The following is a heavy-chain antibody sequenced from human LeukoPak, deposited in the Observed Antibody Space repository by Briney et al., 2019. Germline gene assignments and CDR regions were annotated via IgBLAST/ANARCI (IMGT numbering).Heavy chain of an antibody. J-gene: IGHJ4*02. D-gene: IGHD6-19*01. V-gene: IGHV3-7*04. CDR3: ARDRVASSSSPPDY. CDR1: GFSFSNYW. CDR2: IKQDGNEK. Sequence: PGGSLRLSCAASGFSFSNYWMSGVRQAPGKGLEWVANIKQDGNEKYYVDSVKGRFTISRDNAKNSLYLQMNSLRAEDTAVYYCARDRVASSSSPPDYWSQGTLVTVSS.